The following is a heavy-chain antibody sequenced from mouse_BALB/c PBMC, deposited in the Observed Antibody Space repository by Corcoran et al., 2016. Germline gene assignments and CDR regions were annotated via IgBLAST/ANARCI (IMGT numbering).Heavy chain of an antibody. V-gene: IGHV14-1*02. J-gene: IGHJ3*01. Sequence: EVQLQQSGAELVRPGALVKLSCKASGFNIKDYYMHWVKQRPEQGLEWIGWIDPENGNTIYDPKFQGKASITADTSSNTAYLQLSSLTSEDTAVYYCARGRPRFAYWGQGTLVTVSA. CDR3: ARGRPRFAY. CDR1: GFNIKDYY. CDR2: IDPENGNT.